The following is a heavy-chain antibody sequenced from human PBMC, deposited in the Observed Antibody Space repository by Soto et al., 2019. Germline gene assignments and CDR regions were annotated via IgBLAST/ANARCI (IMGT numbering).Heavy chain of an antibody. CDR2: ISSSSTTK. CDR3: ASQGY. Sequence: CSMNWVRQAPGKGLEWVSYISSSSTTKYYTDSVKGRFTISRDNAKNSLYLQMNSLRDDDTAVYYCASQGYWGQGTLVTVSS. CDR1: CS. V-gene: IGHV3-48*02. J-gene: IGHJ4*02.